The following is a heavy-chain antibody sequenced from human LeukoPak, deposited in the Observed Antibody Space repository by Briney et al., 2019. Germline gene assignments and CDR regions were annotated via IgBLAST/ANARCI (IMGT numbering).Heavy chain of an antibody. Sequence: LGESLNISCKGSGYSFTSYWICCVRQMPGKGLEWMGIIYPGDSDTRYSPSFQGQVTISADKSISTAYLQWSSLKASDTAMYYCARSRGSHDYQPHCFDYWGQGTLVTVSS. D-gene: IGHD5-12*01. J-gene: IGHJ4*02. CDR3: ARSRGSHDYQPHCFDY. V-gene: IGHV5-51*01. CDR1: GYSFTSYW. CDR2: IYPGDSDT.